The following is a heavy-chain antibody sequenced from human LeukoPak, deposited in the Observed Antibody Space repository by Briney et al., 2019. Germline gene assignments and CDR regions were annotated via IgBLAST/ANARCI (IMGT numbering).Heavy chain of an antibody. J-gene: IGHJ4*02. Sequence: PGRSLRLSCAASGFTFSSYAMHWVRQAPGKGLEWVAVISYDGSNKYYADSVKGRFTISRDNSKNTLYLQMNSLRAEDTAVYYCAVDFWSGYHYWGQGTLVTVSS. V-gene: IGHV3-30-3*01. CDR1: GFTFSSYA. CDR2: ISYDGSNK. CDR3: AVDFWSGYHY. D-gene: IGHD3-3*01.